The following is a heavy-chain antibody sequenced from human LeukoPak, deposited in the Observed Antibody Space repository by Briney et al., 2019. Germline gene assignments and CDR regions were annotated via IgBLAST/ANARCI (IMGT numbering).Heavy chain of an antibody. Sequence: GGSLRLSCAASGFTFDTNAMSWVRQAPGKGLEWVSAISGRTGGTYYADSVKGRFTISRDNSKSTLYLQMDSLRAEDTAVYYCAKCGNSGCHLIDYWGQGTLVTVSS. D-gene: IGHD5-12*01. J-gene: IGHJ4*02. CDR2: ISGRTGGT. V-gene: IGHV3-23*01. CDR3: AKCGNSGCHLIDY. CDR1: GFTFDTNA.